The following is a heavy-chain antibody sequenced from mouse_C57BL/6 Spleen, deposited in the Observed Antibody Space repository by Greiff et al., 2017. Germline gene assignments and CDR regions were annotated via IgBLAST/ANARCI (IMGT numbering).Heavy chain of an antibody. CDR2: INYDGSST. CDR1: GFTFSDYY. CDR3: ARMIYDGYYDWFAY. V-gene: IGHV5-16*01. Sequence: EVQVVESEGGLVQPGSSMKLSCTASGFTFSDYYMAWVRQVPEKGLEWVANINYDGSSTYYLDSLKSRFIISRDNAKNILYLQMSSLKSEDTATYYCARMIYDGYYDWFAYWGQGTLVTVSA. J-gene: IGHJ3*01. D-gene: IGHD2-3*01.